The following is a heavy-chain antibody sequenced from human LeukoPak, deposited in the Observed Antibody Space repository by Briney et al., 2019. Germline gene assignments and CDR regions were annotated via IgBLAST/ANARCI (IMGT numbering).Heavy chain of an antibody. Sequence: SVKVSCKASGGTFSSYAISWVRQAPGQGLEWMGGIIPIFGTANYAQKFQGRVTITADESTSTAYMELSSLRSEDTAVYYCARATQDGSAFDIWGQGTMVTVSS. D-gene: IGHD1-26*01. CDR3: ARATQDGSAFDI. CDR1: GGTFSSYA. J-gene: IGHJ3*02. V-gene: IGHV1-69*13. CDR2: IIPIFGTA.